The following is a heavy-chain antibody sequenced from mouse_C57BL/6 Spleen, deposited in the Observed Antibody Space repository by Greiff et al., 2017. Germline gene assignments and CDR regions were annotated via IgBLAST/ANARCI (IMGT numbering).Heavy chain of an antibody. D-gene: IGHD2-3*01. V-gene: IGHV3-6*01. CDR1: GYSITSGYY. Sequence: VQLKESGPGLVKPSQSLSLTCSVTGYSITSGYYWNWIRQFPGNKLEWMGYISYDGSNNYNPSLKNRISITRDTSKNQFFLKLNSVTTEDTATYYCAREGDGYLLYAMDYWGQGTSVTVSS. CDR2: ISYDGSN. J-gene: IGHJ4*01. CDR3: AREGDGYLLYAMDY.